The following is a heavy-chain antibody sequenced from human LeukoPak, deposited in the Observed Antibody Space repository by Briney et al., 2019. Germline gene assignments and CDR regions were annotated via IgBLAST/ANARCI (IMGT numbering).Heavy chain of an antibody. CDR1: GGSFSGYY. CDR2: INHSGST. V-gene: IGHV4-34*01. J-gene: IGHJ4*02. Sequence: SETPSLTCAVYGGSFSGYYWSWIRQPPGKGLEWIGEINHSGSTNYNPSLKSRVTISVGTSKNQFSLKLSSVTAADTAVYYCARRIYCSGGSCYEADYWGQGTLVTVSS. D-gene: IGHD2-15*01. CDR3: ARRIYCSGGSCYEADY.